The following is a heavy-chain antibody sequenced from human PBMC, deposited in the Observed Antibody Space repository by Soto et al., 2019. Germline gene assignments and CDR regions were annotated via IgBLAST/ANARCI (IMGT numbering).Heavy chain of an antibody. CDR2: IFHNGGT. CDR1: GGSITNNNYY. Sequence: SETLSLTCSVSGGSITNNNYYWSWVRQPPGKGLEWIGTIFHNGGTYYNPPLRSRVTISVDTSKNQFSLKVNSVTATDTAVYYCARRIVGNLSDSFDSWGQGILVTVSS. D-gene: IGHD1-26*01. J-gene: IGHJ4*02. CDR3: ARRIVGNLSDSFDS. V-gene: IGHV4-39*01.